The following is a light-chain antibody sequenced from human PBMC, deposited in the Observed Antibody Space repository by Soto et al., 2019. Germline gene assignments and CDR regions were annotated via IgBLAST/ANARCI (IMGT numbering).Light chain of an antibody. Sequence: EIVMTQSPDTLSVSPGERATLSCRASQNVDTDLAWYQQRPGQAPRLLIFSASRRATGTPARFSGSGSGTEFTLTISSLQSEDFAVYYCQQSNTWRTFGQGTKVE. CDR1: QNVDTD. J-gene: IGKJ1*01. V-gene: IGKV3-15*01. CDR2: SAS. CDR3: QQSNTWRT.